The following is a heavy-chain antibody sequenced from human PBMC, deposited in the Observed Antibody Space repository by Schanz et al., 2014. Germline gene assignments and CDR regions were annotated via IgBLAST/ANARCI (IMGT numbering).Heavy chain of an antibody. Sequence: QVQLVQSEAEVKKPGSSVKVSCKASGGTFSTYPISWVRQAPGQGLEWMGRIIPSLGLAKYEQKFQDKVTITADTSTSTAYMELTSLRSEDTAVYYCARGYGDSPTDFWGQGTLVTVSS. CDR3: ARGYGDSPTDF. D-gene: IGHD4-17*01. CDR1: GGTFSTYP. CDR2: IIPSLGLA. V-gene: IGHV1-69*02. J-gene: IGHJ4*02.